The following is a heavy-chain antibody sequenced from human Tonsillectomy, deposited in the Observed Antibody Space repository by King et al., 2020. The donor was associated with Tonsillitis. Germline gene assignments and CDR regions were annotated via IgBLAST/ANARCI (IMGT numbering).Heavy chain of an antibody. CDR3: ARALGYRSGYYSLGAGGMDV. CDR1: GFTFSSYD. J-gene: IGHJ6*02. Sequence: VQLVESGGGLVQPGGSLRLSCAASGFTFSSYDMHWVRQVTGKGLEWVSAIGTAGDPYYPGSVKGRFTISRENAKNSLYLQMNSLRAGDTAVYYCARALGYRSGYYSLGAGGMDVWGQGTTVTVSS. V-gene: IGHV3-13*05. D-gene: IGHD3-22*01. CDR2: IGTAGDP.